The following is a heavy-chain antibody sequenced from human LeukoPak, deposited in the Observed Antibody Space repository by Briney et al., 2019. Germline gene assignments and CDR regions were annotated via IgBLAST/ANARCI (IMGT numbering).Heavy chain of an antibody. D-gene: IGHD2-15*01. V-gene: IGHV1-2*06. CDR2: INPNNGGT. CDR3: ARASGGYPKYYFDY. Sequence: ASVKVSCKASGYTFTGYYMHWVRQAPGQGREWMGRINPNNGGTNYAQKFQGRVTMTRDTSISTAYMELSRLRSDDTAVYYCARASGGYPKYYFDYWGQGTLVGVSS. CDR1: GYTFTGYY. J-gene: IGHJ4*02.